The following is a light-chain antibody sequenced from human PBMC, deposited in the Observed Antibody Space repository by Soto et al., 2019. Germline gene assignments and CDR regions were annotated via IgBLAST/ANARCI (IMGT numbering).Light chain of an antibody. CDR2: GAS. CDR3: QHYGGSSRT. J-gene: IGKJ1*01. CDR1: QSISSSF. V-gene: IGKV3-20*01. Sequence: EIVLTQSPGILSLSPGERASLSCWASQSISSSFLAWYQQKPGQAPRLLIYGASSRATGIPDRFSGTGSETDFTLTISRLEPEDFAVYYCQHYGGSSRTFGQGTKVDIK.